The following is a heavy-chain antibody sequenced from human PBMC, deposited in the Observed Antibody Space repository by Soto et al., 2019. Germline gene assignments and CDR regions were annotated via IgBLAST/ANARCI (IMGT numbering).Heavy chain of an antibody. D-gene: IGHD3-3*01. Sequence: SLRLSCAASGFTIDDYAMHWVRPAPGKGLEWVSGISWNSGSIGYADSVKGRFTISRDNAKNSLYLQMNSLRAEDTALYYCAKDIWRLHPGPPFDYWGQGTLVNV. V-gene: IGHV3-9*01. CDR3: AKDIWRLHPGPPFDY. CDR1: GFTIDDYA. J-gene: IGHJ4*02. CDR2: ISWNSGSI.